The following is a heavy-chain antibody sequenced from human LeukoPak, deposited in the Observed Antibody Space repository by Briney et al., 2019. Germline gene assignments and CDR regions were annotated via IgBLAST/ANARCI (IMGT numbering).Heavy chain of an antibody. CDR1: GGSISYYY. CDR3: AREDPQTTVPEGMDV. D-gene: IGHD4-17*01. CDR2: IYYSGTT. Sequence: SETLSLTCTVSGGSISYYYWSWIRQCPGKGLEWIGYIYYSGTTNYNPSLKSRVTISVDTSKNQFSLQLRSVTAADTAVYYCAREDPQTTVPEGMDVWGQGTTVTASS. V-gene: IGHV4-59*01. J-gene: IGHJ6*02.